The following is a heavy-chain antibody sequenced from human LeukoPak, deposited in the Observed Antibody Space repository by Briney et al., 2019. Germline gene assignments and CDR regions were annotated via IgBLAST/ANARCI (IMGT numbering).Heavy chain of an antibody. Sequence: PAGTLRLSCAASGFTFSSYGLHWVRQAPGKGLEWVAVMWSDGSSEKRADSVKARFTISRDNPKNTVDMQMNSLRVEDTAVYYCAKDYPPEGPNIVVVPGAVYYYMDVWGKGTTVTVS. CDR3: AKDYPPEGPNIVVVPGAVYYYMDV. D-gene: IGHD2-2*01. J-gene: IGHJ6*03. CDR1: GFTFSSYG. V-gene: IGHV3-33*06. CDR2: MWSDGSSE.